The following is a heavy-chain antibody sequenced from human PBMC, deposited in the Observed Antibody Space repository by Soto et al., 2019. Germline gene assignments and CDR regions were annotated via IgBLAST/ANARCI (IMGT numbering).Heavy chain of an antibody. Sequence: QVQLVESGGGVVQPGRSLRLSCAASGFTFSSYGIHWVRQAPGKGLEWVAVIWYDGSNKYYADSVKGRFTISRDNSKNTLYLQMNSLRAEDTAVYYCARDRYYGSGSISDYWGQGTLVTVSS. CDR3: ARDRYYGSGSISDY. CDR2: IWYDGSNK. J-gene: IGHJ4*02. D-gene: IGHD3-10*01. V-gene: IGHV3-33*01. CDR1: GFTFSSYG.